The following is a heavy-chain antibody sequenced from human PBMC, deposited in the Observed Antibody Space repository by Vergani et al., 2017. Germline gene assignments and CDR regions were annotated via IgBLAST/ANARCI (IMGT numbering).Heavy chain of an antibody. Sequence: QVQLVQSGAEVKKPGASVKVSCKASRYTFTSYDINWVRQATGQGLEWMGWMNPNSGNTGYAQKFQGRVTITRNTSISTAYMELSSLRSEDTAVYYCARGGPRIAVAGTYYYYYGMDVWGQXP. CDR1: RYTFTSYD. CDR2: MNPNSGNT. V-gene: IGHV1-8*03. D-gene: IGHD6-19*01. J-gene: IGHJ6*02. CDR3: ARGGPRIAVAGTYYYYYGMDV.